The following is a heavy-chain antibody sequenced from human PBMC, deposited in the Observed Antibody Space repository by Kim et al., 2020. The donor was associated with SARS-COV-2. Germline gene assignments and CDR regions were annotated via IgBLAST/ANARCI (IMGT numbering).Heavy chain of an antibody. CDR2: INPSGGST. J-gene: IGHJ4*02. V-gene: IGHV1-46*02. CDR1: GYTFNSYY. CDR3: ARGSPVYYDILTGYYRDY. D-gene: IGHD3-9*01. Sequence: ASVKVSCKASGYTFNSYYMHWVRQAPGQGLEWMGIINPSGGSTSYAQKFQGRVTMTRDTSTSTVYMELSSLRSEDTAVYYCARGSPVYYDILTGYYRDYWGQGTLVTFSS.